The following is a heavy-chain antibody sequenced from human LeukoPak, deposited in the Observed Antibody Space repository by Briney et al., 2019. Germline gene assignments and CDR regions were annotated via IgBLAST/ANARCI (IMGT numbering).Heavy chain of an antibody. CDR2: IDSDGSST. D-gene: IGHD3-10*01. J-gene: IGHJ4*02. Sequence: PGGSLRLSCAASGFTISSNWMHWVRQTPGKGLVWVSRIDSDGSSTVYADFVKGRFTISRDNARNTLYLQMNSLTAEDTALYYCTRGYCGPDYGGQGPLVTVSS. CDR3: TRGYCGPDY. V-gene: IGHV3-74*01. CDR1: GFTISSNW.